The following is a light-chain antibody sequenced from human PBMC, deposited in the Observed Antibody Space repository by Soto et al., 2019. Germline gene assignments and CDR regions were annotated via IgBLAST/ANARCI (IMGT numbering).Light chain of an antibody. Sequence: QSALTQPPSASGSPGQSVTISCTGTTSDVGGYNYVSWYQQYPGKAPKLIIYDVSKRPSGVPDRFSGSKSVNTASLTVSGLQAEDEADYYCNSYGGSANYVFGPGPKLTVL. CDR2: DVS. CDR1: TSDVGGYNY. V-gene: IGLV2-8*01. CDR3: NSYGGSANYV. J-gene: IGLJ1*01.